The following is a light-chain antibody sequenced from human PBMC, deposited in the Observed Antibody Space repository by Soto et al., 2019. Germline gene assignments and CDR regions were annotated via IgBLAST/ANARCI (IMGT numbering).Light chain of an antibody. CDR1: QSVSSN. V-gene: IGKV3D-15*01. CDR2: GAS. CDR3: QQYNSWPLT. J-gene: IGKJ4*01. Sequence: EIVMTQSPATLSVSPGDTATLSCRASQSVSSNLAWYQQKPGQAPRLLIYGASSRATGTPARFSGSGSGTEFTLTISSLQSEYFAVYYCQQYNSWPLTFGVGTKVEIK.